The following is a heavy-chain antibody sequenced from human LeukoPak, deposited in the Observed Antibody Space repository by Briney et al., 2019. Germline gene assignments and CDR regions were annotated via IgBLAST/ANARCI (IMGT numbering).Heavy chain of an antibody. D-gene: IGHD3-3*01. J-gene: IGHJ4*02. V-gene: IGHV3-23*01. CDR2: VSSDGINT. CDR3: AKPFGFLEWLYGGYFDS. CDR1: GFTFSNFA. Sequence: GSLRLSCSASGFTFSNFAMSWVRQAPGKGLEWVSAVSSDGINTYYTDSLKGRFTISRDNSKNTVFLQMHSLTAEDTAVYYCAKPFGFLEWLYGGYFDSWGQGTLVTVSS.